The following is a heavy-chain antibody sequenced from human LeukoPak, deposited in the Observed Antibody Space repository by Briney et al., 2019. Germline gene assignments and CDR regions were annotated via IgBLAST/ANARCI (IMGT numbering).Heavy chain of an antibody. J-gene: IGHJ5*02. V-gene: IGHV4-59*12. CDR2: IYYSGST. Sequence: SETLSLTCTVSGGSISSYYWSWIRQPPGKGLAWIGYIYYSGSTNYNPSLKSRVTISVDTSNNQFSLKLRSVTAADTPVYPCARVFSLGVFAPWAPGPLVTVSS. CDR1: GGSISSYY. D-gene: IGHD3-10*01. CDR3: ARVFSLGVFAP.